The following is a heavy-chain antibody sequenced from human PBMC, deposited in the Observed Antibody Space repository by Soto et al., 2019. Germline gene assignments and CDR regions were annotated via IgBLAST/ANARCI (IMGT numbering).Heavy chain of an antibody. CDR2: INSDASHT. CDR1: GFTFSTYC. D-gene: IGHD2-15*01. Sequence: WVSLRLSCAASGFTFSTYCMHWIRQVPGKGLEWVSRINSDASHTYYADSLKGRFTISRDNAKHTLHLEMNSLGAEDTAVYYCARDGHCMTNSCYGNWFDAWGEGTLVSVSS. CDR3: ARDGHCMTNSCYGNWFDA. V-gene: IGHV3-74*01. J-gene: IGHJ5*02.